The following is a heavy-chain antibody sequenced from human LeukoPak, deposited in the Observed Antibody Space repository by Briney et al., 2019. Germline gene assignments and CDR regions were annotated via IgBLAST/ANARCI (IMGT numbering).Heavy chain of an antibody. V-gene: IGHV4-59*01. D-gene: IGHD3-10*01. CDR2: IYYSGST. Sequence: SETLSLTCTVSGDSISSYYWNWVRQPPGKGLEWIGYIYYSGSTNCNPSLKSRVTISIDTSKNQFSLKLRSVTAADTAVYYCAREVPIVRGLRWDYWGQGTLV. J-gene: IGHJ4*02. CDR3: AREVPIVRGLRWDY. CDR1: GDSISSYY.